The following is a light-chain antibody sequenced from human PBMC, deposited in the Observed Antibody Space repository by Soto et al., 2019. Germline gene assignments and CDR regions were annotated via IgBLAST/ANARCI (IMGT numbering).Light chain of an antibody. CDR3: HQYQSYS. CDR2: AAS. J-gene: IGKJ1*01. CDR1: QIISTY. Sequence: DIQMTQSPSSLPASVGDRVTITCRASQIISTYLNWYQQRAGFATRLLIYAASSLQSGVPPRFSGSGSGTDFTLTISSLQPDDFANYYCHQYQSYSFGQGTKVDIK. V-gene: IGKV1-39*01.